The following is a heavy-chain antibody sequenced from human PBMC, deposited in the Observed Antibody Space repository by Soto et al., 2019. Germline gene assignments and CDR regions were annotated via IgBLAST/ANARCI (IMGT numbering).Heavy chain of an antibody. CDR3: ARDSRYDYVGGYGMDV. V-gene: IGHV4-4*02. Sequence: SETLSLTCAVSGGSISSSNWWSWVRQPPGKGLEWIGEIYHSGSTNYNPSLKSRVTISVDKSKNQFSLKLSSVTAADTAVYYCARDSRYDYVGGYGMDVWGQGTTVTVSS. CDR1: GGSISSSNW. CDR2: IYHSGST. J-gene: IGHJ6*02. D-gene: IGHD3-16*01.